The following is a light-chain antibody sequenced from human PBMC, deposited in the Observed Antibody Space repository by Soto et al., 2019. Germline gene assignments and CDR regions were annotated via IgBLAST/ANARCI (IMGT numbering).Light chain of an antibody. CDR2: AAS. J-gene: IGKJ3*01. CDR1: QSIRNY. Sequence: DIQMTQSPSSLSASVGDRVTITCRASQSIRNYLNWYQQKPGKAPKVLIYAASSLQSGVPSRFSGSGSGTEFTLTISSLQPEDFATYYCQQSSSPPLTFGPGNKVAVK. CDR3: QQSSSPPLT. V-gene: IGKV1-39*01.